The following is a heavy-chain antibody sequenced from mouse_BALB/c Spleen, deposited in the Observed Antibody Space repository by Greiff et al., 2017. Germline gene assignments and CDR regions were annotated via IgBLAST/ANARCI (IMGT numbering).Heavy chain of an antibody. Sequence: QVQLKQSGAELVRPGSSVKISCKASGYAFSSYWMNWVKQRPGQGLEWIGQIYPGDGDTNYNGKFKGKATLTADKSSSTAYMQLSSLTSEDSAVYFCARSYYYGSYYYAMDYWGQGTSVTVSS. V-gene: IGHV1-80*01. J-gene: IGHJ4*01. CDR3: ARSYYYGSYYYAMDY. CDR2: IYPGDGDT. D-gene: IGHD1-1*01. CDR1: GYAFSSYW.